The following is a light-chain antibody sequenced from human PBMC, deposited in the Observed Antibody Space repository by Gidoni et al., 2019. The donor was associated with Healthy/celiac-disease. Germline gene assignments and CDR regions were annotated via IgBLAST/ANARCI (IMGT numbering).Light chain of an antibody. Sequence: DIQMTQSTSSLSASVGDRVTITCRASQSISSYLNWYQQKPGKAPKLLIYAASSLQSGVPSRFSGSGSGTDFTLTISSLQPEDFATYYCQQSYSTPPYTFGQXTKLEIK. CDR2: AAS. V-gene: IGKV1-39*01. J-gene: IGKJ2*01. CDR3: QQSYSTPPYT. CDR1: QSISSY.